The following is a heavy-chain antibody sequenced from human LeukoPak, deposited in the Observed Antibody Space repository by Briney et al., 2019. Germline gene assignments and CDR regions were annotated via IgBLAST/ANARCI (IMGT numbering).Heavy chain of an antibody. CDR1: GGSFSGYY. CDR3: ARDDCGGDCYSN. D-gene: IGHD2-21*01. V-gene: IGHV4-34*01. CDR2: INHSGST. J-gene: IGHJ4*02. Sequence: SETMSLTCAVYGGSFSGYYWSWIRQPPGKGLEWIGEINHSGSTNYNPSLKSRVTISVDTSKNQFSLKLSSVTAADTAVYYCARDDCGGDCYSNWGQGTLVTVSS.